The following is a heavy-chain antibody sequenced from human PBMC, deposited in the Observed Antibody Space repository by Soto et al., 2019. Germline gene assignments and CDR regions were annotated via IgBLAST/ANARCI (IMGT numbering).Heavy chain of an antibody. J-gene: IGHJ4*02. CDR1: GFTFNNYA. Sequence: GGSLRLSCAASGFTFNNYAVSWVRQAPGTGLEWVSTISGSGGSTYYADSVKGRFTISRDNSKKTLYLQMSSLRVEDTAIYYCAKLGGSLDYWGQGTLVTVSS. D-gene: IGHD3-10*01. V-gene: IGHV3-23*01. CDR3: AKLGGSLDY. CDR2: ISGSGGST.